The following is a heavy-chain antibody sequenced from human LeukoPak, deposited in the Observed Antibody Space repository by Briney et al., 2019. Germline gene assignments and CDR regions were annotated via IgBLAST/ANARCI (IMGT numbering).Heavy chain of an antibody. V-gene: IGHV1-8*03. Sequence: GASVKVSPKASGYTFTTYDISWVRQATGQGLEWMGWMNPNSGYTGYAQKFQGRVTITRDTSISTAYMELSSLRSEDTAVYYCARVAGSIDDWGEGTLVTVSS. CDR1: GYTFTTYD. CDR3: ARVAGSIDD. J-gene: IGHJ4*02. D-gene: IGHD6-19*01. CDR2: MNPNSGYT.